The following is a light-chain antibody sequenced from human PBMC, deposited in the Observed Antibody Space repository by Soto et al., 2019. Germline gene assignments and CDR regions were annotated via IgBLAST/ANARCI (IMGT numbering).Light chain of an antibody. V-gene: IGKV1-39*01. CDR2: VAS. CDR3: QQSYSTRFT. Sequence: DIPMTQSPSSLSASVGDSVSITCRTSQTINNYLNWYQQKPGKGPKLLIYVASTLQDGVPSRFSGSGSGTEFSLTISSQQPEDCATYYCQQSYSTRFTVVPGTKVDV. CDR1: QTINNY. J-gene: IGKJ3*01.